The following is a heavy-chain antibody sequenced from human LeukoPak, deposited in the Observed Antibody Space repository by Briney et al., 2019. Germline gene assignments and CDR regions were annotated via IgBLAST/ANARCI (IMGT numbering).Heavy chain of an antibody. CDR2: ISGSGGGT. D-gene: IGHD2-2*01. V-gene: IGHV3-23*01. Sequence: GGSLRLSCAASGFTFSSYAMSWVRQAPGKGLEWVSAISGSGGGTYYADSVKGRFTISRYNSKNTLYLQMNSLRAEDTAVYYCAKDSCSSTSCYWDYWGQGTLVTVSS. J-gene: IGHJ4*02. CDR3: AKDSCSSTSCYWDY. CDR1: GFTFSSYA.